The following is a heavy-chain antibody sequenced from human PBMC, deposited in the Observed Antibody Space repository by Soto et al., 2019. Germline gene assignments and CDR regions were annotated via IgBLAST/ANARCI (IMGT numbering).Heavy chain of an antibody. V-gene: IGHV1-69*13. CDR3: ARGWDYYDSSGPYPNWFDP. CDR1: GGTFSSYA. Sequence: SVKVSCKASGGTFSSYAISWVRQAPGQGLEWMGGIIPIFGTANYAQKFQGRVTITADESTSTAYMELSSLRSEDTAVYYCARGWDYYDSSGPYPNWFDPWGQGTLVTVSS. D-gene: IGHD3-22*01. J-gene: IGHJ5*02. CDR2: IIPIFGTA.